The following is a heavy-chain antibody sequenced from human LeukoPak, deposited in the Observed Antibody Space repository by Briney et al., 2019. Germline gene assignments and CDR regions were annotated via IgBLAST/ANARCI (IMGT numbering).Heavy chain of an antibody. CDR1: GYSISSGYY. V-gene: IGHV4-38-2*02. Sequence: PSETLSLTCTVSGYSISSGYYWGWIRQPPGKGLEWIGSIYHSGSTYYNPSLKSRVTISVDTSKNQFSLKLSSVNAADTAVYYCARHRYLWPNYWYFDLWGRGTLVTVSS. D-gene: IGHD1-14*01. CDR3: ARHRYLWPNYWYFDL. CDR2: IYHSGST. J-gene: IGHJ2*01.